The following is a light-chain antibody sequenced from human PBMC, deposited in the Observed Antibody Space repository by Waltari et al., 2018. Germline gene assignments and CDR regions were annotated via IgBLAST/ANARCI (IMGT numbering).Light chain of an antibody. CDR1: SSAVGTYNL. Sequence: QSALTQPASVSGSPGQSITISCTGTSSAVGTYNLVSWYQQHPGKPPKLMIYEGSKRPSGVSHRFSGSKAGNTASLTISGLQAEDEADYYCCSYAGSNTWVFGGGTKLTVL. CDR2: EGS. CDR3: CSYAGSNTWV. V-gene: IGLV2-23*01. J-gene: IGLJ3*02.